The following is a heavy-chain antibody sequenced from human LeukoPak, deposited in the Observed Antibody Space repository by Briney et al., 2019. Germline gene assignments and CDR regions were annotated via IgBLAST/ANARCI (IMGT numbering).Heavy chain of an antibody. V-gene: IGHV4-59*01. CDR2: IYYSGST. D-gene: IGHD3-10*01. CDR1: GGSISNFH. J-gene: IGHJ4*02. CDR3: ARGLYYGSGSYNYFDY. Sequence: SETLSLTCTVYGGSISNFHWSWIRQPPGKGLEWIGYIYYSGSTNYNPSLKSRVTISVDTSKKQFSLKLSSVTAADTAVYYCARGLYYGSGSYNYFDYWGQGTLVTVSS.